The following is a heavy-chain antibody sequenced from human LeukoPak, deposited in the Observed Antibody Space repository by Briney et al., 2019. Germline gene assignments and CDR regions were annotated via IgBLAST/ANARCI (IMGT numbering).Heavy chain of an antibody. CDR3: ATEGKMVRGVYTDY. J-gene: IGHJ4*02. D-gene: IGHD3-10*01. CDR1: GYIFTGYY. Sequence: ASVKVSCKASGYIFTGYYMHWVRQAPGQGLEWMGIINPSGGSTSYAQKFQGRVTMTRDMSTSTVYMELSSLRSEDTAVYYCATEGKMVRGVYTDYWGQGTLVTVSS. CDR2: INPSGGST. V-gene: IGHV1-46*01.